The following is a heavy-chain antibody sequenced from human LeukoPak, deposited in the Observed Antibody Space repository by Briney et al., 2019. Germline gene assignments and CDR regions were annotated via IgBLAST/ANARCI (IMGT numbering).Heavy chain of an antibody. CDR2: ISSSGSTI. CDR1: GFTFSSYE. Sequence: GGSLRLSCAASGFTFSSYEMNWVRQAPGKGLEWVSYISSSGSTIYYADSVKGRFTISRDNDKNSLYLQMNSLRAEDTAVYYCARDFVDYDILTGYYNGFDYWGQGTLVTVSS. CDR3: ARDFVDYDILTGYYNGFDY. D-gene: IGHD3-9*01. V-gene: IGHV3-48*03. J-gene: IGHJ4*02.